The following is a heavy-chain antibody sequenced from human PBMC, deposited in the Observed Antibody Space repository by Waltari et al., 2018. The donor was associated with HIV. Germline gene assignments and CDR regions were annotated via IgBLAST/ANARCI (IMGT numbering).Heavy chain of an antibody. D-gene: IGHD1-1*01. CDR1: GFTFSTYG. Sequence: QVQLVESGGGVVQPGRSLRLSCAASGFTFSTYGIHWVPQAPGKGLEWVAVISYDGSNKYYADSVKGRFTISRDNSKNTLYLQMNSLRAEDTAVYYCAKDKGGVTYIFDYWGQGTLVTVSS. CDR3: AKDKGGVTYIFDY. CDR2: ISYDGSNK. V-gene: IGHV3-30*18. J-gene: IGHJ4*02.